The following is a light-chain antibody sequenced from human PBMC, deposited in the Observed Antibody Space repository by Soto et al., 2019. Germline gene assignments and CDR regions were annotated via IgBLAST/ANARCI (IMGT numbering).Light chain of an antibody. V-gene: IGKV3-15*01. CDR1: QSVSYN. Sequence: EIVMTQSPATLSLSPGETATLSCRASQSVSYNLAWYQQQPGQGPRLLIYGAFTRATGIPARFSGSGSGTDFTLPISSLQSEDFAVYYCQQYKNWPPLTFGGGTKVEIK. CDR2: GAF. CDR3: QQYKNWPPLT. J-gene: IGKJ4*01.